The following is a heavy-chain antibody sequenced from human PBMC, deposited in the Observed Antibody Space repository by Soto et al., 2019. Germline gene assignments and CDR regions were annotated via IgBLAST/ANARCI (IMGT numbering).Heavy chain of an antibody. CDR1: GYTFSAYY. V-gene: IGHV1-2*02. Sequence: QVHLVQSGAEVKKPGASVKVSCKTSGYTFSAYYMHWVRQAPGKGLEGMGWINPKRGGTLYAQKFQGRVTMTRDTSISTAYMELSRLRSDDTAVYYCARGGTFAYDTSGYSVYWGQGTLVTVSS. J-gene: IGHJ4*02. CDR3: ARGGTFAYDTSGYSVY. D-gene: IGHD3-22*01. CDR2: INPKRGGT.